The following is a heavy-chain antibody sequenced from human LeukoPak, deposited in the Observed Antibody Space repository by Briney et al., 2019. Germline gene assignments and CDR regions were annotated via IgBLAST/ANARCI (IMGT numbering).Heavy chain of an antibody. J-gene: IGHJ6*02. V-gene: IGHV3-48*02. CDR2: IINSGGTI. D-gene: IGHD3-10*01. Sequence: GGSLRLSCAASGFTVSSNYMNWVRQTPGKGLEWVSYIINSGGTIYYADSVQGRFTISRDNAKNSLYLQMNSLRDEDTAVYYCARVGRGLYSMDVWGQGTTVTVSS. CDR1: GFTVSSNY. CDR3: ARVGRGLYSMDV.